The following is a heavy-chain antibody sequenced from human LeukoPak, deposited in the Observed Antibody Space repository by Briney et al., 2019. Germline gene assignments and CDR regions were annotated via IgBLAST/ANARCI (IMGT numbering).Heavy chain of an antibody. Sequence: GGSLRLSCAASGITFSSFGMHWVRQTPGKGLEWVAVISHDGTNKYYADSVKGRFTISRDNSKNTLYLQMNSLRAEDTAVYYCAKIVVRNYMDVWGKGTTVTISS. CDR1: GITFSSFG. CDR3: AKIVVRNYMDV. V-gene: IGHV3-30*18. CDR2: ISHDGTNK. J-gene: IGHJ6*03. D-gene: IGHD2-2*01.